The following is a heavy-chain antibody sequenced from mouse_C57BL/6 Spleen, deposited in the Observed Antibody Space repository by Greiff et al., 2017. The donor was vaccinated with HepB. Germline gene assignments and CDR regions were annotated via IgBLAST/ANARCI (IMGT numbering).Heavy chain of an antibody. CDR1: GFTFSSYA. D-gene: IGHD1-1*01. CDR2: ISDGGSYT. V-gene: IGHV5-4*01. Sequence: EVMLVESGGGLVKPGGSLKLSCAASGFTFSSYAMSWVRQTPEKRLEWVATISDGGSYTYYPDNVKGRFTISRDNAKNNLYLQMSHLKSEDTAMYYCARDPPGSSWYVDVWGTGTTVTVSS. CDR3: ARDPPGSSWYVDV. J-gene: IGHJ1*03.